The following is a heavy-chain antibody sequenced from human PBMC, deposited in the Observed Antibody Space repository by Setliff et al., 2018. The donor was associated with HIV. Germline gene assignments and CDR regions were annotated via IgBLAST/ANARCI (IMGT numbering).Heavy chain of an antibody. J-gene: IGHJ5*02. D-gene: IGHD5-12*01. Sequence: GVSLRLSCAATGFTFRNYLMNWVRQAPGKGLEWVANIKEDGSETYYVDSVKGRFTVSRDNSINILYLHMNSLIAEDTAVYYCAKGVKWLDPWGQGTLVTVSS. V-gene: IGHV3-7*03. CDR3: AKGVKWLDP. CDR1: GFTFRNYL. CDR2: IKEDGSET.